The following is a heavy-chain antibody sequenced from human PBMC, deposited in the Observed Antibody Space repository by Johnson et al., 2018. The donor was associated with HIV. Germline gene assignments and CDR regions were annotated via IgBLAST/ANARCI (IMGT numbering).Heavy chain of an antibody. D-gene: IGHD3-22*01. Sequence: QVQLVESGGGVVQPGRSLRLSCAASGFTFGSYALHWVRQAPGKGLEWVALISYDGSKRYYADSVKGRFTISRDNSKNTLYLQMNSLRAEDTAVYYCARGDTMIVVVDNAFDIWGQGTMVTVSS. J-gene: IGHJ3*02. CDR1: GFTFGSYA. CDR2: ISYDGSKR. V-gene: IGHV3-30*04. CDR3: ARGDTMIVVVDNAFDI.